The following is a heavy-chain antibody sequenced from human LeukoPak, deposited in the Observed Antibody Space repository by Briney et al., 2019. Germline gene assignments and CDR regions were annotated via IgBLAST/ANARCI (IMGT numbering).Heavy chain of an antibody. J-gene: IGHJ3*02. CDR1: GGSLSGYY. V-gene: IGHV4-34*01. D-gene: IGHD5-18*01. Sequence: PSETLSLTCAVYGGSLSGYYWSWIRQPPGKGLDWIGEINHSGSTNYNPSLKSRVTISVDTSKNQFSLKLSSVTAADTAVYYCARAPGWWIQLTFDIWGQGTMVTVSS. CDR2: INHSGST. CDR3: ARAPGWWIQLTFDI.